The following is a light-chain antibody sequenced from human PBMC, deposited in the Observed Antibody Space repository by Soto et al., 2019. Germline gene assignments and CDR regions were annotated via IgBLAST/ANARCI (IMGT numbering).Light chain of an antibody. CDR3: QQYGSSHLT. J-gene: IGKJ4*01. Sequence: IVLTQSPGTLSLSPGERVTLSSRALQTVNYNNSAWYHHKPCQSPSLLIYGAFNGATGIPDRLSGSGSGTDFTLNIYRLEPEDFAVYYCQQYGSSHLTFGGGTKVEIK. V-gene: IGKV3-20*01. CDR2: GAF. CDR1: QTVNYNN.